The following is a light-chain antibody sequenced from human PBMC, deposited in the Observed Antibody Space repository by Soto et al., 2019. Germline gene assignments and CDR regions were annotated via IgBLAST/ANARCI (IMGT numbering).Light chain of an antibody. V-gene: IGLV2-14*01. CDR2: EVT. Sequence: QSVLTQPASVSGSPGQSITISCTGTSSDVGAYNYVSWYQQHPGKAPKLMIYEVTNRPSGVSNRFSGSKSVNTASLTISGLQAEDEADYYCSSYTTINHWVFGGGTKLTVL. J-gene: IGLJ3*02. CDR3: SSYTTINHWV. CDR1: SSDVGAYNY.